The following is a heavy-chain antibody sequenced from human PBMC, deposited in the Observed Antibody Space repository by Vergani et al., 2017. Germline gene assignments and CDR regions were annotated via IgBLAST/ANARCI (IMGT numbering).Heavy chain of an antibody. D-gene: IGHD3-10*01. CDR3: ARGRGGSGRRPGGRYYFDY. CDR1: GGSISSGSYY. V-gene: IGHV4-61*02. Sequence: QVQLQESGPGLVKPSQTLSLTCTVSGGSISSGSYYWSWIRQPAGKGLEWIGRIYTSGSTNYNPSLKSRVTISVDTSKNQFSLKLSSVTAADTAVYYCARGRGGSGRRPGGRYYFDYWGQGTLVTVSS. J-gene: IGHJ4*02. CDR2: IYTSGST.